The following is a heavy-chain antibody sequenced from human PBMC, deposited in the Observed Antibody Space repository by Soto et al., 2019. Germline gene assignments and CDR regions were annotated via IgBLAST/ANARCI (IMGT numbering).Heavy chain of an antibody. V-gene: IGHV5-51*01. Sequence: GESLKISCKGSGYSFTSYWIGWVRQMPGKGLEWMGIIYPGDSDTRYSPSFQGQVTISADKSISTAYLQWSSLKASDTAMYYCARGSYYYDSSGYYPYFDYWGQGTLVTVSS. CDR2: IYPGDSDT. CDR3: ARGSYYYDSSGYYPYFDY. D-gene: IGHD3-22*01. J-gene: IGHJ4*02. CDR1: GYSFTSYW.